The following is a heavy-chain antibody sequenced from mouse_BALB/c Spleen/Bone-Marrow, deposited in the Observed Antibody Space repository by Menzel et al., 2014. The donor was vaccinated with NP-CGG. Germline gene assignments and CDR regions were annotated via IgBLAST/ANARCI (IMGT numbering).Heavy chain of an antibody. J-gene: IGHJ2*01. V-gene: IGHV1S16*01. Sequence: QVQLQQSGAELVKPGASVKLSCKDSGYTFTSYWMHRVKLRPGQGFEWIGEINPSNGGTNYNEKFKRKATLTVDKSSSTAYMQLSSLTSEDSAVYYCTIGGFDYWGQGTTLTVSS. CDR1: GYTFTSYW. CDR2: INPSNGGT. CDR3: TIGGFDY.